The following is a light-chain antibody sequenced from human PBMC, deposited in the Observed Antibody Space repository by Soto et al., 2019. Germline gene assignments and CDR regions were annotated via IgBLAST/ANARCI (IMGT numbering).Light chain of an antibody. CDR3: CSYAGSYTHVV. Sequence: QSALTQPRSVSGSPGQSVTMSCTGTSSDVGGYKYVSWYQQHPGKAPKLMIYDVTKRPSGVPDRFSGSKSGNTASLTISGLQAEDEADYYCCSYAGSYTHVVFGGGTKLTVL. J-gene: IGLJ2*01. CDR2: DVT. CDR1: SSDVGGYKY. V-gene: IGLV2-11*01.